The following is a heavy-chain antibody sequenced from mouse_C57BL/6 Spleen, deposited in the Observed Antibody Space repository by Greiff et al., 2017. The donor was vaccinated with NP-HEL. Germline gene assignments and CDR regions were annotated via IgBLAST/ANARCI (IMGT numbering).Heavy chain of an antibody. V-gene: IGHV1-64*01. CDR2: IHPNSGST. CDR1: GYTFTSYW. CDR3: AGWGFDYDYDGGLMDY. D-gene: IGHD2-4*01. J-gene: IGHJ4*01. Sequence: QVQLQQPGAELVKPGASVKLSCKASGYTFTSYWMHWVKQRPGQGLEWIGMIHPNSGSTNYNEKFKSKATLTVDKSSSTAYMQLSSLTSEDSAVYYGAGWGFDYDYDGGLMDYWGQGTSVTVAS.